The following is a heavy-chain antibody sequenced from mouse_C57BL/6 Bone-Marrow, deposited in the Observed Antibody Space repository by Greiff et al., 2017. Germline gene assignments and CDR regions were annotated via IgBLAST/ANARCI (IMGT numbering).Heavy chain of an antibody. CDR2: IYPGSGST. Sequence: VQLQQPVAELVKPGASVKMSCKASGYTFTSYWITWVKQRPGQGLEWIGDIYPGSGSTNYNEKFKSKATLTVDTSSSTAYMQLSSLTSEASAVYYCARGDYYGSSPYWGQGTTLTVSS. CDR3: ARGDYYGSSPY. J-gene: IGHJ2*01. V-gene: IGHV1-55*01. D-gene: IGHD1-1*01. CDR1: GYTFTSYW.